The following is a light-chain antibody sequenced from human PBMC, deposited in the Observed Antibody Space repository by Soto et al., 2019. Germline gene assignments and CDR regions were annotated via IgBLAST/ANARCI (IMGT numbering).Light chain of an antibody. CDR2: DAS. V-gene: IGKV3-11*01. CDR3: QQRSNWPPT. CDR1: QSVGSY. J-gene: IGKJ2*01. Sequence: ENVLTQSPATLSLSPGERATLSCRASQSVGSYLAWYQQKPGQAPRLLIYDASNRVTGIPARFTGSGSGTDFTLTISSLEPEDFAVYYCQQRSNWPPTFGQGTKLEIK.